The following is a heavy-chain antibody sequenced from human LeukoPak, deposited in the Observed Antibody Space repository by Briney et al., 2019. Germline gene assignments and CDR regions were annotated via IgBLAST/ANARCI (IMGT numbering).Heavy chain of an antibody. D-gene: IGHD2-2*01. CDR2: INPSGGST. CDR1: GYTFTSYY. J-gene: IGHJ5*02. CDR3: ARDVPYCSSTSCSRPNWFDP. Sequence: ASVKVSCKASGYTFTSYYMHWVRQAPGQGLEWMGIINPSGGSTSYAQKFQGRVTMTRDMSTSTVYMELSSLRSEDTAVYYCARDVPYCSSTSCSRPNWFDPWGQGTLVTVSS. V-gene: IGHV1-46*01.